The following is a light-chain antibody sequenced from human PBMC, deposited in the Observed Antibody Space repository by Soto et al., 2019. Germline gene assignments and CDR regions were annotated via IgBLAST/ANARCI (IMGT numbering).Light chain of an antibody. CDR1: QSINKW. CDR3: QHYNSYSEA. Sequence: DIQMTQSPSALSASVGARATITWRASQSINKWMAWYQLKPGKAPKLLIYKASTLKSGVPSRFSGSGSGTEFTLTISSLQPDDFATYYCQHYNSYSEAFGQGTKVDIK. V-gene: IGKV1-5*03. J-gene: IGKJ1*01. CDR2: KAS.